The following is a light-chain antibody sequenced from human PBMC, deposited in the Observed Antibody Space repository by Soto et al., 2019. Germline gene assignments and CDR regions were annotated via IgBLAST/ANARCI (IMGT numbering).Light chain of an antibody. CDR1: QTISSW. CDR3: QQTYTTPEIT. J-gene: IGKJ5*01. V-gene: IGKV1-39*01. CDR2: AAS. Sequence: DIQMTQSPSTLSASVGDRVTIPCRASQTISSWLAWYQHKPGTAPKLLIYAASSLQSGVPSRFSGSGSGTDFTLTISSLQPEDFATYYCQQTYTTPEITFGQGTRLEI.